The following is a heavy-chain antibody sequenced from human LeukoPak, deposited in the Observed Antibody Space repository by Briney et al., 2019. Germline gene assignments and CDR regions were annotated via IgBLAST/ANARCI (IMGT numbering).Heavy chain of an antibody. Sequence: ASVKVSCKASGYTFTSYDISWVRQAPGQGLEWMGWISAYNGNTNYAQKLQGRVTMTTDTSTSTAYMELRSLRSDDTAVYYCARDRSGGYDFWSGYPTPDYWGQGTLVTVSS. V-gene: IGHV1-18*01. CDR2: ISAYNGNT. D-gene: IGHD3-3*01. CDR3: ARDRSGGYDFWSGYPTPDY. J-gene: IGHJ4*02. CDR1: GYTFTSYD.